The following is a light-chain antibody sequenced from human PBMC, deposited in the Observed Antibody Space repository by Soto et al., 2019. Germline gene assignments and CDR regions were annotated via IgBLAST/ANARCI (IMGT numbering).Light chain of an antibody. CDR3: QQYISSPRT. CDR1: QSVGSTY. CDR2: GTS. Sequence: ETVLTQSPGTLSLSPGERATLSCRASQSVGSTYLAWYQQKPGQAPRVLIYGTSSRATGIPDRFSGSGSGTDFTLTISRLEPEDFAVYYCQQYISSPRTFGQGTKVDI. V-gene: IGKV3-20*01. J-gene: IGKJ1*01.